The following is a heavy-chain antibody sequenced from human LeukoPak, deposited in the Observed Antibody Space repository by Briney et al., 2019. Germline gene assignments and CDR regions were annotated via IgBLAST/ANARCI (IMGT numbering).Heavy chain of an antibody. CDR2: ISYSGST. J-gene: IGHJ5*02. D-gene: IGHD2-2*01. Sequence: SETLSLTCNVSGGSISGGDYYWSWIRQPPGKGLEWIGHISYSGSTYHNPSLKSRLTISVDTSKNQLSLKLRSVTAADTAVYYCARAVPSAVYWFDPWGQGTLVTVSS. CDR1: GGSISGGDYY. V-gene: IGHV4-30-4*01. CDR3: ARAVPSAVYWFDP.